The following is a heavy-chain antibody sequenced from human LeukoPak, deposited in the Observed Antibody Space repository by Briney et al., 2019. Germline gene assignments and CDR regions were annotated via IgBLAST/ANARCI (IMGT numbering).Heavy chain of an antibody. V-gene: IGHV3-11*01. CDR2: ISSSGSTI. J-gene: IGHJ6*02. CDR1: GFTFRDYY. CDR3: ARLLPPYYYYGMDV. Sequence: GGSLRLSCAASGFTFRDYYMSWIRQAPGKGLEWVSYISSSGSTIYYADSVKGRFTISRDNAKNSLYLQMNSLRAEDTAVYYCARLLPPYYYYGMDVWGQGTTVTVSS.